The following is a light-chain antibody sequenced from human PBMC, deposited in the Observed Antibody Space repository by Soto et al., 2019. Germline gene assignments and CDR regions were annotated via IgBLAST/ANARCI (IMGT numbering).Light chain of an antibody. V-gene: IGLV1-47*01. Sequence: QSVLTQPPSASGTPGQRVTISCSGSTSNIGRNFVYWFLQLPGTAPKLLIDRNNQRPSGVPDRFSGFKSGTSASLAISGLRSEDEADYYCAAWDDSLSGAVFGGGTQLTVL. CDR2: RNN. CDR3: AAWDDSLSGAV. J-gene: IGLJ7*01. CDR1: TSNIGRNF.